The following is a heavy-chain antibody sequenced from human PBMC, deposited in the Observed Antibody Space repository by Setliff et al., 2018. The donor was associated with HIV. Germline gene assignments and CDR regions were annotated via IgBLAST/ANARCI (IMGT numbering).Heavy chain of an antibody. J-gene: IGHJ6*02. CDR3: ARIFGDQGYYYGMDV. Sequence: ASETLSLTCTVSGGSISSYYWSWIRQPPGKGLEWIGYIHYSGSTNYNPSLKSRVTISVDTSKNQFSLKLSSVIAADTAVYYCARIFGDQGYYYGMDVWGQGTTVTVSS. CDR1: GGSISSYY. V-gene: IGHV4-59*01. CDR2: IHYSGST. D-gene: IGHD3-3*01.